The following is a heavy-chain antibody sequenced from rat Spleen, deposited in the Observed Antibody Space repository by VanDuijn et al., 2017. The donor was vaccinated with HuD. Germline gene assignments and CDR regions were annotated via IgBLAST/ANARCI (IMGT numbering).Heavy chain of an antibody. CDR1: GFTFSNYD. V-gene: IGHV5S13*01. CDR3: TRGYVMDA. J-gene: IGHJ4*01. Sequence: EVQLVESGGGLVQPERSMKLSCAASGFTFSNYDMAWVRQAPKKGLEWVTTISSDGGRNFYRDSVKGRFTLSRDNAKNTQSLQMDSLRSEDTAIYYCTRGYVMDAWGQGASVTVSS. CDR2: ISSDGGRN.